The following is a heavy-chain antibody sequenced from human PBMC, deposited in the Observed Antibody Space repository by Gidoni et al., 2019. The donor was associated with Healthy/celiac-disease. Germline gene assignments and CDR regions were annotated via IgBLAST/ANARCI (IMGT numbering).Heavy chain of an antibody. CDR1: GGTFSSYA. CDR3: AREGSNYGPAQGYYYGMDA. Sequence: QVQLVQSGAEVKKPGSSVKVSCKASGGTFSSYAISWVRQAPGQGLEWMGGLIPIVGTANYAQKFQGRVTITADESTSTAYMELSSLRSEDTAVYYCAREGSNYGPAQGYYYGMDAWGQGTTVTVSS. J-gene: IGHJ6*02. V-gene: IGHV1-69*01. D-gene: IGHD4-4*01. CDR2: LIPIVGTA.